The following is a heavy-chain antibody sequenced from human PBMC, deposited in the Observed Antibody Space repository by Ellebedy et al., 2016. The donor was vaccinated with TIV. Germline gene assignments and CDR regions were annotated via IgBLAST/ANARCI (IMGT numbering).Heavy chain of an antibody. CDR3: ARQPRMTTVTTYLGYYFDY. CDR1: GGSISSYY. CDR2: IYYSGST. V-gene: IGHV4-59*08. J-gene: IGHJ4*02. Sequence: MPSETLSLTCTVSGGSISSYYWSWIRQPPGKGLEWIGYIYYSGSTNYNPSLKSRVTISVDTSKNQFSLKLSSVTAADTAVYYCARQPRMTTVTTYLGYYFDYWGQGTLVTVSS. D-gene: IGHD4-17*01.